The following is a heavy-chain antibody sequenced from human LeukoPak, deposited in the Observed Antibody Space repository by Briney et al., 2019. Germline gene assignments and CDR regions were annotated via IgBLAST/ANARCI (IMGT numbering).Heavy chain of an antibody. J-gene: IGHJ4*02. D-gene: IGHD3-10*01. CDR3: AKGHYGSGSDPFDY. Sequence: GGSLRLSCAASGFSVSNNYMSWVRQAPGKGLEWVSAISGSGGSTYYADSVKGRFTISRDNSKNTLYLQMNSLRAEDTAVYYCAKGHYGSGSDPFDYWGQGTLVTVSS. V-gene: IGHV3-23*01. CDR1: GFSVSNNY. CDR2: ISGSGGST.